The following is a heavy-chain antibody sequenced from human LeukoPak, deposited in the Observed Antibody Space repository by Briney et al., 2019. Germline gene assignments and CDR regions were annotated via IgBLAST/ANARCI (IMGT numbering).Heavy chain of an antibody. V-gene: IGHV1-46*02. D-gene: IGHD2-15*01. CDR1: GYTFNSYF. J-gene: IGHJ4*02. CDR3: ARHSSGGRYLDY. CDR2: FSPSGGST. Sequence: GSVKVSCKASGYTFNSYFMHWVRQAPGQGLEWVGIFSPSGGSTSFAQRFQGRVTITRDTSTSTVYMELSSMRSEYTAVYYCARHSSGGRYLDYWGQGTLVTVSS.